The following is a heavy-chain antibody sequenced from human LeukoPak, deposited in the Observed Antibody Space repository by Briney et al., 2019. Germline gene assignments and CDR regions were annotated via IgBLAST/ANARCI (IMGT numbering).Heavy chain of an antibody. CDR1: VGSISSYY. CDR3: ARGRYESTRLSAYYYYYMDV. J-gene: IGHJ6*03. Sequence: PSETLSLTCTVSVGSISSYYWSGIRQPAGKGLEWIGRIYTSGSTIYNPSLKSRVTMSIDTSKNQFSLKLSSVTAADTAVYYCARGRYESTRLSAYYYYYMDVWGKGTTVTVSS. D-gene: IGHD1-14*01. CDR2: IYTSGST. V-gene: IGHV4-4*07.